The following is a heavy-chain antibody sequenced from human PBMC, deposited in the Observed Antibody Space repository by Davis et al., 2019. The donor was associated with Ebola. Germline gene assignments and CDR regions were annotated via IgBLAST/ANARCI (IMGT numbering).Heavy chain of an antibody. Sequence: GESLKISCAASGFTFSSYSMNWVRQAPGKGLEWVSSISSSSSYIYYAGSVKGRFTISRDNAKNSLYLQMNSLRAEDTAVYYCARDLTTRYYYYYGMDVWGQGTTVTVSS. V-gene: IGHV3-21*01. CDR2: ISSSSSYI. CDR1: GFTFSSYS. CDR3: ARDLTTRYYYYYGMDV. D-gene: IGHD3-9*01. J-gene: IGHJ6*02.